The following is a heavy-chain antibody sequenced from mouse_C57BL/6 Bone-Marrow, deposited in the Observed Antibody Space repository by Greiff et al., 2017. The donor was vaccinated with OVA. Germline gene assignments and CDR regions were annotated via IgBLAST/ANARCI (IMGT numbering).Heavy chain of an antibody. Sequence: VQLQQSGTVLARPGASVKMSCKTSGYTFTSYWMHWVKQRPGQGLEWIGAIYPGNSDTSYYQKFKGKAKLTAVTSASTAYMELSSLTNEDSAVYYCTRSYGNYGYFDYWGQGTTLTVSS. CDR3: TRSYGNYGYFDY. D-gene: IGHD2-1*01. CDR1: GYTFTSYW. CDR2: IYPGNSDT. V-gene: IGHV1-5*01. J-gene: IGHJ2*01.